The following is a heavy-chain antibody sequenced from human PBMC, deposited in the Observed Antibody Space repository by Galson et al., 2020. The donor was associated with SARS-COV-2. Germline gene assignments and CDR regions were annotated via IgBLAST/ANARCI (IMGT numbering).Heavy chain of an antibody. V-gene: IGHV4-4*02. CDR1: GGSIRSSNW. D-gene: IGHD3-22*01. J-gene: IGHJ3*01. CDR2: IYHSGST. Sequence: SETLSITCAVSGGSIRSSNWWRWVRQHPGKGREWIGEIYHSGSTNYNPSLKSRVTISVDKSKNQFSLKLSSVTAADTAVYYCARDHITMIVSWGQGTMVTVSS. CDR3: ARDHITMIVS.